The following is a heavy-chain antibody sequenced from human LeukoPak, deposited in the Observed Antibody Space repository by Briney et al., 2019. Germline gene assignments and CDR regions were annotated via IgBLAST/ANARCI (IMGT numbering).Heavy chain of an antibody. Sequence: GESLKISCKGSGYRFTSSWIGWVRQMPGQGLEWMGIIYPGDSDTKYSPSFQGQVTISADKSITTAYLQWSSLKASDTAMYYCARRNYYDSSGYSDYWGQGTLVTVSS. CDR3: ARRNYYDSSGYSDY. CDR2: IYPGDSDT. V-gene: IGHV5-51*01. J-gene: IGHJ4*02. D-gene: IGHD3-22*01. CDR1: GYRFTSSW.